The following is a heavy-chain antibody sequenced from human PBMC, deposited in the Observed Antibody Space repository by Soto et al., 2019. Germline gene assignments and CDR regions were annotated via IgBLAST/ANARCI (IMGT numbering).Heavy chain of an antibody. Sequence: SETLSLTCTVSGSSINSSGYYWGWIRQPPGKGLEWIGSMFYGVSTYYNPSLKSRVTVSVDTSKNQFSLNLRSVTAADTAVYYCARLPSRHLVDYWGQGTMVTVSS. CDR2: MFYGVST. D-gene: IGHD3-3*02. V-gene: IGHV4-39*01. J-gene: IGHJ4*02. CDR3: ARLPSRHLVDY. CDR1: GSSINSSGYY.